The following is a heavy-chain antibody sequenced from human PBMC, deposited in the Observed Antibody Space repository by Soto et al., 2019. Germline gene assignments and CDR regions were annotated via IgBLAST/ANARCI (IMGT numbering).Heavy chain of an antibody. D-gene: IGHD4-17*01. J-gene: IGHJ4*02. CDR1: GDSVSSNSAA. CDR2: TYYRSKWYN. CDR3: ARDGDDYGDYFIDY. V-gene: IGHV6-1*01. Sequence: QVQLQQSGPGLVKPSQTLSLTCAISGDSVSSNSAAWNWIRQSPSRGLEWIGRTYYRSKWYNDYAVSVNSRITINPYTSKNQFSLQLNSVTPEETAVYYWARDGDDYGDYFIDYWGQGTLVTFSS.